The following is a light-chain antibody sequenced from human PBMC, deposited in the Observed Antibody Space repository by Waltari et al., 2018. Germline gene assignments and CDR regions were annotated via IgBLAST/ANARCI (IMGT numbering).Light chain of an antibody. CDR2: DVS. CDR3: SSYTSSSVYV. J-gene: IGLJ1*01. CDR1: SSDVGGYNY. V-gene: IGLV2-14*01. Sequence: QSALTQPASVSGSPGQSITISCTGTSSDVGGYNYVSWYQQHPGKAPKLMIYDVSNRPSGVSNRFSGSKSVNTASLTISGLQAEDEADYYCSSYTSSSVYVFGTGTKVTVL.